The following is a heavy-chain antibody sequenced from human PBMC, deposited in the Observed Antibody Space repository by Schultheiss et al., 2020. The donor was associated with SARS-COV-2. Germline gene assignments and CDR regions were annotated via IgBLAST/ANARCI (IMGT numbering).Heavy chain of an antibody. J-gene: IGHJ5*02. D-gene: IGHD6-13*01. CDR2: IYHSGST. CDR3: ARKYSSHAGWFDP. Sequence: GSLRLSCAASGFTFSSYSMNWVRQAPGKGLEWIGEIYHSGSTNYNPSLKSRVTISVDTSKNQFSLKLSSVTAADTAVYYCARKYSSHAGWFDPWGQGTLVTVSS. V-gene: IGHV4-34*01. CDR1: GFTFSSYS.